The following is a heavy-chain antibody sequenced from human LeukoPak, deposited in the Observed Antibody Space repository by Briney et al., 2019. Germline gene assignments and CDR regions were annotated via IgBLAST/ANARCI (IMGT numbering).Heavy chain of an antibody. J-gene: IGHJ6*03. D-gene: IGHD2-2*01. CDR2: IIPIFGTA. CDR1: GGTFSSYA. V-gene: IGHV1-69*05. CDR3: AIPGSGIVVVPAAMDYYYYYMDV. Sequence: ALVKVSCKASGGTFSSYAISWVRQAPGQGLEWMGGIIPIFGTANYAQKFQGRVTITTDESTSTAYMELSSLRSEDTAVYYCAIPGSGIVVVPAAMDYYYYYMDVWGKGTTVTVSS.